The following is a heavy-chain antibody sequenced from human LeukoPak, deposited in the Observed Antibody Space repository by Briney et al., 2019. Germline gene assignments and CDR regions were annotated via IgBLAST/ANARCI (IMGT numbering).Heavy chain of an antibody. CDR1: GFTFSSYA. Sequence: GASLRLSCAASGFTFSSYAMSWVRQAPGKGLEWVSVISGSGGSSYYADPVKGRFTISRDNSKNTLYLQMNSLRAEDTAVYYCAKDVGHNWFDPWGQGTLVTVSS. CDR3: AKDVGHNWFDP. V-gene: IGHV3-23*01. D-gene: IGHD1-26*01. J-gene: IGHJ5*02. CDR2: ISGSGGSS.